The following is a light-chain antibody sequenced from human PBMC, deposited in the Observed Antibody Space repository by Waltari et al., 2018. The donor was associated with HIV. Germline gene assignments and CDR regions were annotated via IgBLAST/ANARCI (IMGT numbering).Light chain of an antibody. CDR3: QQYYNAPFT. J-gene: IGKJ3*01. CDR1: HSVFDRSKNKNY. V-gene: IGKV4-1*01. CDR2: WAS. Sequence: IVMTQSPDSLAVSLGERAPLHCKSRHSVFDRSKNKNYLAWYQQKPGQPPKLLIYWASTRGSGVPDRFSGSGSGTSFTLTISSLQAEDVAVYYCQQYYNAPFTFGHGTKVIVK.